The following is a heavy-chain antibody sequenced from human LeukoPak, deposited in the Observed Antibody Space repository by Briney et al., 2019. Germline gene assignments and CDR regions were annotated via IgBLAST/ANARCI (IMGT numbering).Heavy chain of an antibody. J-gene: IGHJ4*02. CDR1: GYTFTSYD. CDR2: MNPNSGNT. V-gene: IGHV1-8*03. CDR3: AKDLTGGVVVDY. D-gene: IGHD2-15*01. Sequence: ASVKVSCKASGYTFTSYDINWVRQATGQGLEWMGWMNPNSGNTGYAQKFQGRVTITRNTSISTAYMELSSLRSEDTAVYYCAKDLTGGVVVDYWGQGTLVTVSS.